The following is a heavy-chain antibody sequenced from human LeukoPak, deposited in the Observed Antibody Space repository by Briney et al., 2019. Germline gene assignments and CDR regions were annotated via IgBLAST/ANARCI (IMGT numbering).Heavy chain of an antibody. J-gene: IGHJ5*02. CDR2: ISGGGDNT. D-gene: IGHD1-26*01. CDR1: GFTFSSYA. Sequence: GGSLRLSCAASGFTFSSYAMSWVRQAPGKGLEWVSAISGGGDNTYYADSVKGRFTVSRDDSKNTLYLQMNSLRAEDTALYYCAKSGGGRGMGPWGQGTLVTVSS. V-gene: IGHV3-23*01. CDR3: AKSGGGRGMGP.